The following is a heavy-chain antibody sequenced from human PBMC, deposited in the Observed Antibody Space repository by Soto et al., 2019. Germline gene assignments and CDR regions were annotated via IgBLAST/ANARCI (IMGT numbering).Heavy chain of an antibody. Sequence: GGSLRLSCEASGFTFSSYWVSWVRQAPGEGLEWVANIKQDGSEKYYVDSVKGRFTISRDNAKNSLYLQMNSLRAEDTAVYYCASGYYYDSSGYPYYFDYWGQGTLVTVSS. CDR2: IKQDGSEK. D-gene: IGHD3-22*01. V-gene: IGHV3-7*01. CDR1: GFTFSSYW. CDR3: ASGYYYDSSGYPYYFDY. J-gene: IGHJ4*02.